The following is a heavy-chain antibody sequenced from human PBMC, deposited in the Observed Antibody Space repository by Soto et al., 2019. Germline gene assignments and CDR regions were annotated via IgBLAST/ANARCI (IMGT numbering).Heavy chain of an antibody. Sequence: QVQLQQWGAGLLKPSETLSLTCAVYGGSFSGYYWSWIRQPPGKGLEWIGEINHSGSTNYNPSLKSRVTISVDTFKNQFSLKLSSVTAADTAVYYCARGGKQQLPNDAFDIWGQGTMVTVSS. D-gene: IGHD6-13*01. CDR2: INHSGST. J-gene: IGHJ3*02. V-gene: IGHV4-34*01. CDR1: GGSFSGYY. CDR3: ARGGKQQLPNDAFDI.